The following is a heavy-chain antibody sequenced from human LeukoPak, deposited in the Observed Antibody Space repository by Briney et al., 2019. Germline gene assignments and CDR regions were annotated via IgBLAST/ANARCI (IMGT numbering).Heavy chain of an antibody. D-gene: IGHD2-15*01. J-gene: IGHJ4*02. Sequence: GGSLRLSCAASGFTFSSYWMSWVRQAPGKGLEWVANIKQDGSEKYYVDSVKGRFTISRDNAKNSLYLQMNSLRAEDTAVYYCAKDYRVVVAAADYWGQGTLVTVSS. CDR2: IKQDGSEK. CDR1: GFTFSSYW. CDR3: AKDYRVVVAAADY. V-gene: IGHV3-7*03.